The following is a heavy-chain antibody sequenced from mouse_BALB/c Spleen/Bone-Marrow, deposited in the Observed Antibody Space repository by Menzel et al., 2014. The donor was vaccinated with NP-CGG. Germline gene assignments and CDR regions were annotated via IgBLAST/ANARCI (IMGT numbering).Heavy chain of an antibody. V-gene: IGHV2-2*02. J-gene: IGHJ4*01. Sequence: QAQLKESGPGLVQPSQSLSITCTVSGFSLTSYGVHWVRQSPGKGLEWLGVIWSGGTTDYNAPFISRLSISKDNSKSQVFFKMNNLQANDTAIYYCARNPIRRNAMDYWGQGTSVAVSS. CDR2: IWSGGTT. CDR3: ARNPIRRNAMDY. CDR1: GFSLTSYG. D-gene: IGHD2-12*01.